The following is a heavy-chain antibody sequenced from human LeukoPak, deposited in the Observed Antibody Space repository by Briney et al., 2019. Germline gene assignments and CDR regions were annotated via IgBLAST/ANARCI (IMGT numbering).Heavy chain of an antibody. CDR1: GFTFSSYG. V-gene: IGHV3-23*01. Sequence: PGGSLRLSCAASGFTFSSYGMSWVRQAPGKGLEWVSAISGSGGSTYYADSVKGRFTISRDNAKNTLYLQMNSLRAEDTAVYYCAREPLYYFDYWGQGTLVTVSS. J-gene: IGHJ4*02. D-gene: IGHD1-14*01. CDR3: AREPLYYFDY. CDR2: ISGSGGST.